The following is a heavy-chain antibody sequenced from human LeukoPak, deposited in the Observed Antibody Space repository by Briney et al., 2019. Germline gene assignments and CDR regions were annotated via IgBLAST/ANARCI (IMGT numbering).Heavy chain of an antibody. Sequence: GGSLRLSCAASGFTFSSSAMSWVRQAPGKGLEWVSAISNNGGYTYYADSVKGRFTISRDNAENTLYLQMNSLRVEDTAVYYCVRSAFHAGSGNYYDYWGQGTLVTVSS. J-gene: IGHJ4*02. CDR1: GFTFSSSA. D-gene: IGHD3-22*01. CDR3: VRSAFHAGSGNYYDY. CDR2: ISNNGGYT. V-gene: IGHV3-23*01.